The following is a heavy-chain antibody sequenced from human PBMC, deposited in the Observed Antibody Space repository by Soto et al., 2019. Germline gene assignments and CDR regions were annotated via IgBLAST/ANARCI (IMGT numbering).Heavy chain of an antibody. D-gene: IGHD3-10*01. Sequence: ASVKVSSKASGYTFTSYDINWVRQATGQGLEWMGWMNPNSGNTGYAQKFQGRVTMTRNTSISTAYMELSSLRSEDTAVYYCARGGYGSGSYPGDFYYYCYMDVWGKGTTVTVSS. J-gene: IGHJ6*03. V-gene: IGHV1-8*01. CDR3: ARGGYGSGSYPGDFYYYCYMDV. CDR2: MNPNSGNT. CDR1: GYTFTSYD.